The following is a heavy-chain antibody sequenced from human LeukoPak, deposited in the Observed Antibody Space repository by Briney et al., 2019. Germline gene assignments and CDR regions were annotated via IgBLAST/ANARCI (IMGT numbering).Heavy chain of an antibody. J-gene: IGHJ4*02. D-gene: IGHD3-16*02. Sequence: KTSETLSLTCAVYGGSFSGYYWSWIRQPPGKGLEWIGEINHSGSTNYNPSLKSRVTISVDTSKNQFSLKLSSVTAADTAVYYCAITGDYDYVWGSYRRGYFDYWGQGTLVTVSS. CDR1: GGSFSGYY. CDR3: AITGDYDYVWGSYRRGYFDY. V-gene: IGHV4-34*01. CDR2: INHSGST.